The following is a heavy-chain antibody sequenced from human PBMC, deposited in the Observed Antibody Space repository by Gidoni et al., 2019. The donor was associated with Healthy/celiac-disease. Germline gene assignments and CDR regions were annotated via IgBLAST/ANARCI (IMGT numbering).Heavy chain of an antibody. CDR3: AKDMGGPQLGNNWFDP. Sequence: EVQLVESGGGLVQPGRSLRLSCAASGFTFDDYAMHWVRQAPGKGREWVSGISWNSGSIGYADSVKGRFTISRDNAKNSLYLQMNSLRAEDTALYYCAKDMGGPQLGNNWFDPWGQGTLVTVSS. J-gene: IGHJ5*02. CDR2: ISWNSGSI. V-gene: IGHV3-9*01. CDR1: GFTFDDYA. D-gene: IGHD6-13*01.